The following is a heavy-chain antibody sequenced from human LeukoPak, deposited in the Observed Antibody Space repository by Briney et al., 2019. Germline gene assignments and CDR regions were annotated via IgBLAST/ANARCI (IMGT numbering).Heavy chain of an antibody. Sequence: SETLSLTCTVSGGSISSYYWSWIRQPPGKGLEGIGYIYYSGSTNYNPSPKSRVTISVDTSKNQFSLKLSSVTAADTAVYYCARDCSSTSCYDAFDIWGQGTMVTVSS. J-gene: IGHJ3*02. V-gene: IGHV4-59*01. CDR3: ARDCSSTSCYDAFDI. D-gene: IGHD2-2*01. CDR2: IYYSGST. CDR1: GGSISSYY.